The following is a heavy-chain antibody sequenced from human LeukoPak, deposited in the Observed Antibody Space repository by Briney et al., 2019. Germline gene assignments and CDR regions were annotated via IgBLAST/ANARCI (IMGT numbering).Heavy chain of an antibody. CDR3: ARGLGNSGSYSTY. CDR1: GFTFGSPW. J-gene: IGHJ4*02. D-gene: IGHD1-26*01. CDR2: INSDGSAT. Sequence: GGSLRLSCAASGFTFGSPWMHWVRHAPGKGLVWVSRINSDGSATAYADSVKGRITISRDNAENTLYLQMNSLRAEDTAVYYCARGLGNSGSYSTYWGQGTLVTVSS. V-gene: IGHV3-74*01.